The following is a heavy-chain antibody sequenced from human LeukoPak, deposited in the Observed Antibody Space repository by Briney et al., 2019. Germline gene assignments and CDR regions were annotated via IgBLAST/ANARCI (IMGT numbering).Heavy chain of an antibody. CDR3: ARGITSGPYYYYYMDV. CDR2: INPNSGGT. J-gene: IGHJ6*03. V-gene: IGHV1-2*02. Sequence: GASVKVSCKASGYTFTGYYMHWVRQAPGQGLEWMGWINPNSGGTNYAQKFQGRATITADKSTSTAYMELSSLRSEDTAVYYCARGITSGPYYYYYMDVWGKGTTVTVSS. D-gene: IGHD3-3*01. CDR1: GYTFTGYY.